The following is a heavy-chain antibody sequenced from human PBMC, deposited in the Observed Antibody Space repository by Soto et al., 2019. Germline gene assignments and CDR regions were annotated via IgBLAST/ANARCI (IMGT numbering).Heavy chain of an antibody. J-gene: IGHJ3*02. Sequence: GASVKVSSKAPRYTFPYFGIIGVSLTPGQGLEWMGWISAYNGNTNYAQKLQGRVTMTTDTSTSTAYMELRSLRSDDTAVYYCAVFIADGAFDIWGQGTMVTVSS. V-gene: IGHV1-18*04. D-gene: IGHD6-13*01. CDR1: RYTFPYFG. CDR2: ISAYNGNT. CDR3: AVFIADGAFDI.